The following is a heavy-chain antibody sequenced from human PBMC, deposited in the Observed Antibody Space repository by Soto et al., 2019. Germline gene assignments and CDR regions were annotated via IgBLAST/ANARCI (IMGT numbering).Heavy chain of an antibody. CDR1: GYTFTGYY. CDR3: ARSVMVYATIDY. V-gene: IGHV1-2*04. Sequence: VASVKVSCKASGYTFTGYYMHWVRQAPGQGLEWMGWINPNSGGTNYAQKFQGWVTMTRDTSISTAYMELSRLRSDDTAVYYCARSVMVYATIDYWGQGTLVTVSS. D-gene: IGHD2-8*01. CDR2: INPNSGGT. J-gene: IGHJ4*02.